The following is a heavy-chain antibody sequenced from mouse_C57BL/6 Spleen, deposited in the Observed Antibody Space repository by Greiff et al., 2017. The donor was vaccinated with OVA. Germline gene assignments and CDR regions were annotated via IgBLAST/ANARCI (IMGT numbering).Heavy chain of an antibody. CDR1: GYTFTSYW. V-gene: IGHV1-50*01. CDR2: IDPSDSYT. CDR3: ARARPYYFDY. D-gene: IGHD1-2*01. Sequence: QVQLQQPGAELVKPGASVKLSCKASGYTFTSYWMQWVKQRPGQGLEWIGEIDPSDSYTNYNQKFKGKATLTVDTSSSTAYMQLSSLTSEDSAVYDCARARPYYFDYWGQGTTLTVSS. J-gene: IGHJ2*01.